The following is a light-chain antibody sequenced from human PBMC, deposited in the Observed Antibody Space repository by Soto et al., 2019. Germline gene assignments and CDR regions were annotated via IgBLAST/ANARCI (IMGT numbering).Light chain of an antibody. CDR1: QDIRSA. J-gene: IGKJ5*01. V-gene: IGKV1-9*01. CDR3: QQLFDSPIT. Sequence: DIQLTQSPSSLSASVGDRVTITCRASQDIRSALGWYQVKPGKAPKLLIYAASTLESGVPSRFSATVSGTEFSLTITSLQPEDFATYYCQQLFDSPITFGQGTRLEIK. CDR2: AAS.